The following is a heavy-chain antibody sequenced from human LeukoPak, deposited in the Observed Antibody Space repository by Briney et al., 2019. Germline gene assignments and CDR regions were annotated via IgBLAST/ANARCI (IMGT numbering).Heavy chain of an antibody. J-gene: IGHJ4*02. CDR3: ARRAGAYSHPYDY. D-gene: IGHD4/OR15-4a*01. V-gene: IGHV3-53*01. CDR1: GFTVSNNY. Sequence: GGSLRLSCAASGFTVSNNYMRWVRQAPGKGLEWVSFIYSDNTHYSDSVKGRFTISRDNSKSTLYLQMNSPRAEDTAVYYCARRAGAYSHPYDYWGQGTLVTVSS. CDR2: IYSDNT.